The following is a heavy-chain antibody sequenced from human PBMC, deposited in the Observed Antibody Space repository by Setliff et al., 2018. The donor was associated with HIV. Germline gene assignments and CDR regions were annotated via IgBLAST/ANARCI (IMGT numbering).Heavy chain of an antibody. CDR3: ASEDYDLLTGYRGGSPGDY. Sequence: PGGSLRLSCAASGFSFSSYGMHWVRQAPGKGLEWVAVIWYDGSNKYYADSVQGRFSISRDNSKNTLYLQMNSLRAEDTAVYYCASEDYDLLTGYRGGSPGDYWGQGTLVTVSS. J-gene: IGHJ4*02. D-gene: IGHD3-9*01. CDR2: IWYDGSNK. V-gene: IGHV3-30*19. CDR1: GFSFSSYG.